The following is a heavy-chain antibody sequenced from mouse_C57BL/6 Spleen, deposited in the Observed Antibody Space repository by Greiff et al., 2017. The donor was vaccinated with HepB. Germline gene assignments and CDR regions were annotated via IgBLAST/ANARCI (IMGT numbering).Heavy chain of an antibody. CDR1: GYTFTSYW. Sequence: VQLQQPGAELVRPGTSVKLSCKASGYTFTSYWMHWVKQRPGQGLEWIGVIDPSDSYTNYNQKFKGKATLTVDTSSSTAYMQLSSLTSEDSAVYYCARETGTFAMDYWGQGTSVTVSS. D-gene: IGHD4-1*01. V-gene: IGHV1-59*01. CDR2: IDPSDSYT. J-gene: IGHJ4*01. CDR3: ARETGTFAMDY.